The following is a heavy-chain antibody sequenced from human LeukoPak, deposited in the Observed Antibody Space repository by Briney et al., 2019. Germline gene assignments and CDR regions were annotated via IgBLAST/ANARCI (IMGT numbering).Heavy chain of an antibody. Sequence: GGSLTVSCAASGFTFSSYTMSWVRQAPGKGLEWVSGIGIGADTYYADSVKGRFTISRDNSRNTLYLQMNSLRVEDTAVYYCAKDFLSGDGKREVDYWGQGNPVSVSS. J-gene: IGHJ4*02. D-gene: IGHD7-27*01. CDR2: IGIGADT. CDR3: AKDFLSGDGKREVDY. CDR1: GFTFSSYT. V-gene: IGHV3-23*01.